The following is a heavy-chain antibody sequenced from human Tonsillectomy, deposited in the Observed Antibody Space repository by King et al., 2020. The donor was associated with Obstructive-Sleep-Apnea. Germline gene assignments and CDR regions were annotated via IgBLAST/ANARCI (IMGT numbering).Heavy chain of an antibody. D-gene: IGHD2-15*01. CDR2: ISTSRCII. CDR1: GFTFSDYY. Sequence: VQLVESGVGLVKPGGSLRISCAASGFTFSDYYMTWIRQSPWKGLQWVSYISTSRCIIHYADSVTGRFTISRDNAKNSLYLQMNSLRAEDTAFYYCARDEGGPGDYWGQGTLVTVSS. J-gene: IGHJ4*02. CDR3: ARDEGGPGDY. V-gene: IGHV3-11*01.